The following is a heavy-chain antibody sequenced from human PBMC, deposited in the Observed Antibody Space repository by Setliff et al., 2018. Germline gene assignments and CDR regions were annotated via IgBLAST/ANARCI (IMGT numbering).Heavy chain of an antibody. D-gene: IGHD2-15*01. J-gene: IGHJ3*02. V-gene: IGHV1-18*04. CDR1: GYTFTDFG. CDR2: ISGFNGVA. CDR3: ALTTLSLCSGGNCPNALDI. Sequence: ASVKVSCKASGYTFTDFGINWVRQAPGQGLEWMGWISGFNGVAKYAQNFQDRVTMATDTSTNMAYMGLRSLRSDDTAIYFCALTTLSLCSGGNCPNALDIWGQGTLVTVSS.